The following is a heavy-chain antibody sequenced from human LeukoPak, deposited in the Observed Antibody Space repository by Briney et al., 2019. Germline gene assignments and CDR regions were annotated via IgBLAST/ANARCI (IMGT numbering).Heavy chain of an antibody. CDR1: GFTFSSYA. J-gene: IGHJ4*02. Sequence: PGRSLRLSCAASGFTFSSYAMHWVRQAPGKGLEWVAVISYDGSNKYYADSVKGRFTISRDNSKNTLYLQMNSLRAEDTAVYYCARDRGPYSGSYYWEYYFDYWGQGTLVTVSS. D-gene: IGHD1-26*01. CDR3: ARDRGPYSGSYYWEYYFDY. V-gene: IGHV3-30*04. CDR2: ISYDGSNK.